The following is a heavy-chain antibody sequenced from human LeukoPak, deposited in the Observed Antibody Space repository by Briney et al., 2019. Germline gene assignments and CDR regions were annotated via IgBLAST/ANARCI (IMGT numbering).Heavy chain of an antibody. D-gene: IGHD6-13*01. CDR1: GFTFSDHF. CDR2: IRKRPNSYTT. Sequence: PGGSLRLSCAASGFTFSDHFMDWVRQAPGKGLEWVGRIRKRPNSYTTEYAASVQGRFAISRDDSKNSLYLQMNSLKTEDTGLYYCTTDRVAATATMTYWGQGTLVTVSS. V-gene: IGHV3-72*01. CDR3: TTDRVAATATMTY. J-gene: IGHJ4*02.